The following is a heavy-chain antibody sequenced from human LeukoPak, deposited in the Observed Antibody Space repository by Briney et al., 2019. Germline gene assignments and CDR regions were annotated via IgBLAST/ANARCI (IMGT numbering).Heavy chain of an antibody. CDR1: GYSFTGYY. V-gene: IGHV1-2*02. CDR2: INPNSGGT. Sequence: ASVKVSCKASGYSFTGYYLHWVRQAPGQGLEWMGWINPNSGGTNYAQKFQGRVTMTRDTSISTAYMEVNRLISDDTAVYFCARVGSGTSYWGQGTLVTVSS. J-gene: IGHJ4*02. D-gene: IGHD3-10*01. CDR3: ARVGSGTSY.